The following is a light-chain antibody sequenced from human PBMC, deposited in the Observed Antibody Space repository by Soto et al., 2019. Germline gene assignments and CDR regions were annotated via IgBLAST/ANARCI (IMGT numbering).Light chain of an antibody. CDR3: QQYNNWPWK. V-gene: IGKV3-15*01. CDR2: GAS. Sequence: ESMITQSPSTLSVSPEGRATLSCRASQSVSSYLAWYQQKPGQAPRLLIYGASTRATGIPARFSGSGSGTEFTLTISSLQSEDFAVYYCQQYNNWPWKFGQGTKV. CDR1: QSVSSY. J-gene: IGKJ1*01.